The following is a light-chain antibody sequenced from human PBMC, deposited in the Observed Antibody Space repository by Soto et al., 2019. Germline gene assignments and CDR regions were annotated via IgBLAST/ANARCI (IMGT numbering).Light chain of an antibody. Sequence: EIVLTQSPGTLSLSPGERATLSCRSSQSVSSSSYLAWYPQKPGQAPRLLIYGASSRATGIPDRFSGSGSGTDFTLTISRLETEDFAVYYWQQYGSSPLTFGGGTKVEIK. V-gene: IGKV3-20*01. CDR2: GAS. CDR3: QQYGSSPLT. J-gene: IGKJ4*01. CDR1: QSVSSSSY.